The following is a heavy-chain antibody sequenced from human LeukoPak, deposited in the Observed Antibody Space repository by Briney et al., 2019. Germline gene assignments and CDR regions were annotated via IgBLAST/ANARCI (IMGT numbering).Heavy chain of an antibody. Sequence: SETLSLTCTVSGGSISSSSYYWGWIRQPPGKGLEWIGSINYSGNTYYNPSLKSRVTISVDTSKNQFSLKLSSVTAAGTAVCYCARHSGGVTGTTDWFDPWGQGTLVTVSS. V-gene: IGHV4-39*01. J-gene: IGHJ5*02. CDR1: GGSISSSSYY. CDR3: ARHSGGVTGTTDWFDP. CDR2: INYSGNT. D-gene: IGHD1-1*01.